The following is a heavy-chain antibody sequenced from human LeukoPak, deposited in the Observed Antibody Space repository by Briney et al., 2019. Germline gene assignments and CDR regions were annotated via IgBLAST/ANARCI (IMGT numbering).Heavy chain of an antibody. CDR2: TSGSGEST. Sequence: GGSLRLSCAASRFTFRSYAMSWVRQAPGKGLEWVSTTSGSGESTYYADSVKGRFTISRDNAKNSLYLQMNSLRAEDTALYYCAKDITPIAAAGTAFDYWGQGTLVTVSS. V-gene: IGHV3-23*01. CDR1: RFTFRSYA. CDR3: AKDITPIAAAGTAFDY. D-gene: IGHD6-13*01. J-gene: IGHJ4*02.